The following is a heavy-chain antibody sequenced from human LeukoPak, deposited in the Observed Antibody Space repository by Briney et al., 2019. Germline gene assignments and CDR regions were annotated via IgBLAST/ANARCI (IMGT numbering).Heavy chain of an antibody. CDR1: GGSFSGYY. V-gene: IGHV4-34*01. CDR3: ARGHRLTGGDNWFDP. D-gene: IGHD4-11*01. Sequence: SETLSLTCAVYGGSFSGYYWSWTRQPPGKGLEWIGEINHSGSTNYNPSLKSRVTISVDTSKNQFSLKLSSVTAADTAVYYCARGHRLTGGDNWFDPWGQGTLVTVSS. CDR2: INHSGST. J-gene: IGHJ5*02.